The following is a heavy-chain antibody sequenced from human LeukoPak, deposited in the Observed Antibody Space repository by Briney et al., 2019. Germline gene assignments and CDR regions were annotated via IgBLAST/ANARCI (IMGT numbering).Heavy chain of an antibody. D-gene: IGHD4-17*01. J-gene: IGHJ4*02. CDR3: ARAYGDLYFVY. CDR2: IYSSGRT. V-gene: IGHV4-4*07. Sequence: KTSETLSLSCTVSGGSIITYYWSWIRQPAGKGLEWIGRIYSSGRTNCHPSLESRVTMSVDTSKNQFSLNLTSVTAADTAVYYCARAYGDLYFVYWGQGILVTVSS. CDR1: GGSIITYY.